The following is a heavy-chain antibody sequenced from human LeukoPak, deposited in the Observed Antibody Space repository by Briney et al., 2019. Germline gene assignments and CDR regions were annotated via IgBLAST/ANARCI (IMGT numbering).Heavy chain of an antibody. CDR1: GGSISSGSYY. CDR2: IYTSGST. V-gene: IGHV4-61*02. J-gene: IGHJ4*02. Sequence: PSQTLSLTCTVSGGSISSGSYYWSWIRQPAGKGLEWIGRIYTSGSTNYNPSLKSRVTISVDTSKNQFSLKLSSVTAADTAVYYCASDKFWGQGTLVTVSS. CDR3: ASDKF.